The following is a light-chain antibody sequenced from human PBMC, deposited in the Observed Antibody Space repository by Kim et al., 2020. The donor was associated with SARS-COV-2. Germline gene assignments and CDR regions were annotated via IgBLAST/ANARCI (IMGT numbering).Light chain of an antibody. CDR2: EDS. J-gene: IGLJ2*01. V-gene: IGLV3-1*01. Sequence: ASITCSGDKLGDKNVCWYQQKPGQSPVLVIYEDSKRPSGIPERVSGSNSGNTATLTISGTQAMDEADYFCQAWDSSTVVFGGGTQLTVL. CDR1: KLGDKN. CDR3: QAWDSSTVV.